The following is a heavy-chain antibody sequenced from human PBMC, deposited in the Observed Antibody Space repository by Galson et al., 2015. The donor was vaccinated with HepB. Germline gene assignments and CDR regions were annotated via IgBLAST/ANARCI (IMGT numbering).Heavy chain of an antibody. CDR1: GFTFSHYA. Sequence: SLRLSCAASGFTFSHYAMHWVRQAPGKGLEWVAIISYDGTIKDYVDSVKGRFAISRDNSKSTLYLQMNSLRAEDTAVYYCAKAQGPFYYMDVWGNGTTVTVSS. CDR3: AKAQGPFYYMDV. V-gene: IGHV3-30*18. J-gene: IGHJ6*03. CDR2: ISYDGTIK.